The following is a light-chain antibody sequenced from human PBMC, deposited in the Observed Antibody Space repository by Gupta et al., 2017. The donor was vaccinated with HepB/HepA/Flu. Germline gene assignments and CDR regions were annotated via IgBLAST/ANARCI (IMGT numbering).Light chain of an antibody. V-gene: IGLV1-51*02. J-gene: IGLJ3*02. Sequence: QSVWPQPPSVSAAPGQKVTISCSGSSSNIGSAYVSWYQQHPGTAPKLLIYENNKRHRGITARGAGSTSTTAATLGITELQTGEEAVAYCGKWESRPSAGRGVFGGGTKLTVL. CDR3: GKWESRPSAGRGV. CDR1: SSNIGSAY. CDR2: ENN.